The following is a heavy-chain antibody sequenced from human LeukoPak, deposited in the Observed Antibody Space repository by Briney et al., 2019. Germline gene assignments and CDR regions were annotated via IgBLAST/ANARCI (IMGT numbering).Heavy chain of an antibody. CDR2: FYYSGST. D-gene: IGHD3-10*02. J-gene: IGHJ4*02. Sequence: SETLSLTCSVSGVSISSYSWSWIRQPPGKGLEWIGFFYYSGSTNYNPSLQSRVTISVDTSKTQVSLRLSSVTAADTAVYYCASLGGTRSYYVDFWGQGTLVTVSS. V-gene: IGHV4-59*08. CDR3: ASLGGTRSYYVDF. CDR1: GVSISSYS.